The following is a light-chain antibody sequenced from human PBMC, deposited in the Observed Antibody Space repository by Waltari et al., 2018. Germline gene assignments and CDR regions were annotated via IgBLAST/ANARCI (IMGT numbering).Light chain of an antibody. CDR2: AAS. CDR3: EQTYDTPPT. V-gene: IGKV1-39*01. CDR1: QYVSTY. J-gene: IGKJ2*01. Sequence: DIQMTQSTSSLSASVGDRVIITCRASQYVSTYLNWYQLTPGNAPELPIYAASTLQAGVPSRFSGSGSRTDFTLSISRLQPEDFATYYCEQTYDTPPTFGQGTRVEIK.